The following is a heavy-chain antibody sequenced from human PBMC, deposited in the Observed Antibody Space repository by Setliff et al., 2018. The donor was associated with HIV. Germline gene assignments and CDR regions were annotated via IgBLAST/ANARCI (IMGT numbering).Heavy chain of an antibody. CDR2: IHYDESIK. Sequence: AGSLRLSCAASGFTFSNYAMSWVRQAPGKGLEWVAFIHYDESIKYYADSVKGRFTISRDNSKHTLNLQMNSLRAEDTAVYYCAKDSRAWQQWSYGDYYYYMDVWGKGTTVTVSS. CDR3: AKDSRAWQQWSYGDYYYYMDV. V-gene: IGHV3-30*02. D-gene: IGHD6-13*01. J-gene: IGHJ6*03. CDR1: GFTFSNYA.